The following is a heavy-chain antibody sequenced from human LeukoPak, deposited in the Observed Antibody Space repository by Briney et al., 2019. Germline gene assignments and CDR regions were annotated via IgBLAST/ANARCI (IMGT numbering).Heavy chain of an antibody. CDR1: GGSISSGSYY. J-gene: IGHJ6*02. V-gene: IGHV4-61*02. Sequence: SQTLSLTCTVSGGSISSGSYYWSWIRQPAGKGLEWIGRIYTSGSTNYNPSLKSRVTISVDTSKNQFSLKLSSVTAADTAVYYCARGRAVAGTDYYYYGMDVWGQGTTATVSS. CDR3: ARGRAVAGTDYYYYGMDV. CDR2: IYTSGST. D-gene: IGHD6-19*01.